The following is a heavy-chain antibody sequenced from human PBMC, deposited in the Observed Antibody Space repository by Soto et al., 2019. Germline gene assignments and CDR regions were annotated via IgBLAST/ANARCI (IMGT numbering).Heavy chain of an antibody. CDR1: GFTFSSYA. D-gene: IGHD3-22*01. Sequence: GGSLRLSCAASGFTFSSYAMSWVRQAPGKGLEWVSATSGSGGSTYYADSVKGRFTISRDNSKNTLYLQMNSLRAEDTAVYYCTNRDYYDSSGRTRRAFDIWGQGTMVTVSS. CDR2: TSGSGGST. CDR3: TNRDYYDSSGRTRRAFDI. V-gene: IGHV3-23*01. J-gene: IGHJ3*02.